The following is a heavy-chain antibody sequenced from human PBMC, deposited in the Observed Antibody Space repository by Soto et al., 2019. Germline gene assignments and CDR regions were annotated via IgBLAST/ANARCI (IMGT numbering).Heavy chain of an antibody. CDR3: ARDELWGYDLGFDY. J-gene: IGHJ4*02. Sequence: GGSLRLSCAASGFTFSSYSMNWVRQAPGKGLEWVSYISSSSSTIYYADSVKGRFTISRDNAKNSLYLQMNSLRAEDTAVYYCARDELWGYDLGFDYWGEGPLVTVSS. D-gene: IGHD5-12*01. CDR2: ISSSSSTI. V-gene: IGHV3-48*01. CDR1: GFTFSSYS.